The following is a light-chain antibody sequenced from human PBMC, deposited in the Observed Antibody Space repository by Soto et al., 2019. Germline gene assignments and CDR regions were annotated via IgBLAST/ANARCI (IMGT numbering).Light chain of an antibody. CDR2: DAS. Sequence: DIQMTQSPFTLSASVGDRVTIPCRATRSISNWLAWYQQRPGIAPKLLIYDASSLESGVPSRFSGSGSGTEFTLTISSLQPDDFATYYCQQYNSYSWTFGQGTKVDI. J-gene: IGKJ1*01. CDR1: RSISNW. V-gene: IGKV1-5*01. CDR3: QQYNSYSWT.